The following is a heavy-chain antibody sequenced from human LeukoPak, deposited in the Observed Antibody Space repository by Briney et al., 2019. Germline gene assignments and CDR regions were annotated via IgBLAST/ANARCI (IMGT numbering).Heavy chain of an antibody. Sequence: GGSLRLSCAASGFTLSSYTMNWVRQVPGKGLEWVSSISSSSSYIYYVDSVEGRFIISRDNAKNSLYLQMNSLRPEDTALYYCATHSSDWQTVDLWGQGTQVTVSS. CDR2: ISSSSSYI. D-gene: IGHD6-19*01. J-gene: IGHJ5*02. CDR1: GFTLSSYT. V-gene: IGHV3-21*01. CDR3: ATHSSDWQTVDL.